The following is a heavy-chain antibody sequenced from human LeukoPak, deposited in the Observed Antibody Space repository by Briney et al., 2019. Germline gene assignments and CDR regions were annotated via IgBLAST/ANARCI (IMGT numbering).Heavy chain of an antibody. V-gene: IGHV3-23*01. CDR3: ARDRDYYGSGTYDWFDS. CDR2: ISGSGGST. D-gene: IGHD3-10*01. CDR1: GFTFSSYA. Sequence: PGGSLRLSCAASGFTFSSYAMSWVRQAPGKGLEWVSAISGSGGSTYYADSVKGRFTISRDNSKNTLYLQMNSLRAEDTAVYYCARDRDYYGSGTYDWFDSWGQGTLVTVSS. J-gene: IGHJ5*01.